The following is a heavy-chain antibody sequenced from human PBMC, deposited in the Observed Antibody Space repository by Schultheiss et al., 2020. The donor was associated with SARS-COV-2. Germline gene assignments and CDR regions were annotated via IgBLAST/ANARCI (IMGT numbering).Heavy chain of an antibody. D-gene: IGHD6-19*01. CDR3: ARHSFNIAVAAYNWFDP. CDR1: GGSFSGYY. Sequence: SETLSLTCAVYGGSFSGYYWSWIRQPPGKGLEWIGYIYHSGSTYYNPSLKSRVTISVDTSKNQFSLKLSSVTAADTAVYYCARHSFNIAVAAYNWFDPWGQGTLVTVSS. V-gene: IGHV4-59*08. CDR2: IYHSGST. J-gene: IGHJ5*02.